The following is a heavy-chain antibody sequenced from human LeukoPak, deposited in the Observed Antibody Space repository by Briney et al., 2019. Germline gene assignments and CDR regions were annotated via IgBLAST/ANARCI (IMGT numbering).Heavy chain of an antibody. V-gene: IGHV3-53*01. CDR1: GFTVSSNY. CDR2: IYSGGST. D-gene: IGHD3-22*01. Sequence: GGSLRLSCAASGFTVSSNYMSWVRQAPGKGLEWVSVIYSGGSTYYADSVKGRFTISRDNSKNTLYLQMNSLRAEDTAVYYCANPNYYDSSGYYSDDYWGQGTLVTVSS. J-gene: IGHJ4*02. CDR3: ANPNYYDSSGYYSDDY.